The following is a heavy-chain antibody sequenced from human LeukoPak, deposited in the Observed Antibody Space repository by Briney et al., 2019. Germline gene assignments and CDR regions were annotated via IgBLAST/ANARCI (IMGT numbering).Heavy chain of an antibody. J-gene: IGHJ3*02. V-gene: IGHV4-39*01. CDR2: IYFSGGT. CDR1: GASISSSSYY. CDR3: ARAGYISGWFFYDAFDI. Sequence: PSETLSLTCTVSGASISSSSYYWGWIRQPPGKGLEWIGSIYFSGGTYYNASLKSRVTISVDTSKNQFSLKLSSVTAADTAVYYCARAGYISGWFFYDAFDIWGQGTMVTVSS. D-gene: IGHD6-19*01.